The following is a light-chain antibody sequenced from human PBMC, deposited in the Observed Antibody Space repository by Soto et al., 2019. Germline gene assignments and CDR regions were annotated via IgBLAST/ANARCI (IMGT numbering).Light chain of an antibody. J-gene: IGKJ1*01. CDR1: QSISSW. V-gene: IGKV1-5*01. CDR3: QQYGGSWT. CDR2: DVS. Sequence: DIQMTQSPSTLSASVGDRVTITCRASQSISSWLAWYQQKPGKAPKLLIYDVSSLESGVPSRFSGSGSGTDFTLTISRLEPEDFAVYYCQQYGGSWTFGQGTKVDIK.